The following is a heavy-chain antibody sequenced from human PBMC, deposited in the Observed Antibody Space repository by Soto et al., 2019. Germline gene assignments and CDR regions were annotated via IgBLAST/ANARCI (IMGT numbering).Heavy chain of an antibody. Sequence: ASVKVSCKVSGYTLTELSMHWVRQAPGKGLEWMGGFDPEDGETIYAQKFQGRVTMTEDTFTDTAYMELSSLRSEDTAVYYCATFNILTSNRPFDYWGQGTLVTVSS. CDR2: FDPEDGET. D-gene: IGHD3-9*01. CDR1: GYTLTELS. V-gene: IGHV1-24*01. J-gene: IGHJ4*02. CDR3: ATFNILTSNRPFDY.